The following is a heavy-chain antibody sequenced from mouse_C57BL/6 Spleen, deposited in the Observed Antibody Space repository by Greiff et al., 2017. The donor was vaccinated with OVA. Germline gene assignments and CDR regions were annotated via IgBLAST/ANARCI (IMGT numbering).Heavy chain of an antibody. J-gene: IGHJ3*01. CDR3: ASARGVVAPGFAY. V-gene: IGHV5-4*03. D-gene: IGHD1-1*01. CDR2: ISDGGSYT. Sequence: EVMLVESGGGLVKPGGSLKLSCAASGFTFSSYAMSWVRQTPEKRLEWVATISDGGSYTYYPDNVKGRFTISRDNAKNNLYLQMSHLTSEDTAMYYCASARGVVAPGFAYWGQGTLVTVSA. CDR1: GFTFSSYA.